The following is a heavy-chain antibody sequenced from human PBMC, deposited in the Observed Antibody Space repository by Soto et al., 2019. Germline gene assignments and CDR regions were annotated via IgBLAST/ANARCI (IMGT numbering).Heavy chain of an antibody. D-gene: IGHD3-22*01. CDR3: ARGTVRGITMIVKTPGAFDI. CDR2: IIPIFGTA. J-gene: IGHJ3*02. Sequence: TFSSYAISWVRQAPGQGLEWMGGIIPIFGTANYAQKFRGRVTITADESTSTAYMELSSLRSEDTAVYYCARGTVRGITMIVKTPGAFDIWGQGIMVTVSS. CDR1: TFSSYA. V-gene: IGHV1-69*01.